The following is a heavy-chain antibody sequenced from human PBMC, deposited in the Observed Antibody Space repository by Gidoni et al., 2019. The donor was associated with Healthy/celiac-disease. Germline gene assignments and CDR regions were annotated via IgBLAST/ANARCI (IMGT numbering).Heavy chain of an antibody. D-gene: IGHD3-10*01. CDR2: ISGSGGST. CDR3: AKGPMVRGVIYYYYGMDV. Sequence: EVQLLESGGGLVQPGGSLRLSCAASGFTFSSYAMSWVRQAPGKGLEWVSAISGSGGSTYYADSVKGRFTISRDNSKNTLYLQMNSLRAEDTAVYYCAKGPMVRGVIYYYYGMDVWGQGTTVTVSS. V-gene: IGHV3-23*01. J-gene: IGHJ6*02. CDR1: GFTFSSYA.